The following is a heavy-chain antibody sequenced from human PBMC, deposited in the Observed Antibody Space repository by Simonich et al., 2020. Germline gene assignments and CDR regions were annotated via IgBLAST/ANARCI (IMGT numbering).Heavy chain of an antibody. CDR2: IYYSGST. Sequence: QVQLQESGPGLVKPSETLSLTCTVSGGSISSYYWSWIRQPPGKGLEWIGYIYYSGSTNYNPSLKSRVTISVDTSKNQFSLKLSSGTAADTAVYYCARHDRWLQFYFDYWGQGTLVTVSS. D-gene: IGHD5-12*01. CDR3: ARHDRWLQFYFDY. V-gene: IGHV4-59*08. CDR1: GGSISSYY. J-gene: IGHJ4*02.